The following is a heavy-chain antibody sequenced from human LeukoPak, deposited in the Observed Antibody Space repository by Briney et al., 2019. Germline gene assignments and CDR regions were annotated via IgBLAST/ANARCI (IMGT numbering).Heavy chain of an antibody. CDR3: AGGGGHLLDY. CDR1: GFTVGSKF. CDR2: FHTDGST. Sequence: GGSLRLSCAASGFTVGSKFMNWVRQAPGKGLEWVSMFHTDGSTYHADSVKGRFIISRDNSKNTLHLQMNSLRVEDTAVYYCAGGGGHLLDYWGQGTLVTVSS. V-gene: IGHV3-53*01. J-gene: IGHJ4*02. D-gene: IGHD3-16*01.